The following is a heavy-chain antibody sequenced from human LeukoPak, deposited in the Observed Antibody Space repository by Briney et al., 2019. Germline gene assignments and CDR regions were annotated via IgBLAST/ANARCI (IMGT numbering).Heavy chain of an antibody. Sequence: GGSLRLSCAASGFSFSNYWMSWVRQAPGKGLEWVANIKQDGSEKYYVDSVKGRFPVSRDNAKNSLSPQMNSLRAEDTAVYYCARDADLGATITGAFDIWGQGATVVVSS. CDR3: ARDADLGATITGAFDI. D-gene: IGHD5-24*01. CDR1: GFSFSNYW. J-gene: IGHJ3*02. V-gene: IGHV3-7*01. CDR2: IKQDGSEK.